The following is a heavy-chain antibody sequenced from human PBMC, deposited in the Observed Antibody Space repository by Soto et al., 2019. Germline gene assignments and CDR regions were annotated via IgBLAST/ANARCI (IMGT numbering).Heavy chain of an antibody. V-gene: IGHV3-30-3*01. D-gene: IGHD4-4*01. CDR1: GFTFSSYA. Sequence: QVQLVESGGGVVQPERSLRLSCAASGFTFSSYAMHWVRQAPGKGLEWVAVISYDGSNKYYADSVKGRFTISRDNSKNTLYLHMSSLRTEDTAVYYCARHLWRDDYNWGYFDLWGRGTLVTVSS. CDR3: ARHLWRDDYNWGYFDL. J-gene: IGHJ2*01. CDR2: ISYDGSNK.